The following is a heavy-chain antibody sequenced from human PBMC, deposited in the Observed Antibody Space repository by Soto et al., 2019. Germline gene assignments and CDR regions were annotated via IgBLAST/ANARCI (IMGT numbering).Heavy chain of an antibody. J-gene: IGHJ4*02. D-gene: IGHD2-21*01. Sequence: DVQLLESGGGLVQPEGSLRLSCAASGFTFSSYAMGWVRQGPGKGLEWVAVVNIGGSTHYAASVRGRFTISSDYSKNTLTLQLYSLTPEDTALYFCAKRCGAGGHFDYWRQGALV. V-gene: IGHV3-23*01. CDR2: VNIGGST. CDR3: AKRCGAGGHFDY. CDR1: GFTFSSYA.